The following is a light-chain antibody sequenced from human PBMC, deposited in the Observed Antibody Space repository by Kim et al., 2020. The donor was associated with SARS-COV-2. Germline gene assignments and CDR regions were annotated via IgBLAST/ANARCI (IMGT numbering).Light chain of an antibody. CDR3: QQYDNSPPVT. CDR2: GAS. Sequence: SPGERATLSSRASQSVSSNSLGWYQQRPGQAPRLLIYGASSRATGIPDRFSGSGSGTGFTLTIGRLEPEDFAVYYCQQYDNSPPVTFGGGTRVEI. J-gene: IGKJ4*01. CDR1: QSVSSNS. V-gene: IGKV3-20*01.